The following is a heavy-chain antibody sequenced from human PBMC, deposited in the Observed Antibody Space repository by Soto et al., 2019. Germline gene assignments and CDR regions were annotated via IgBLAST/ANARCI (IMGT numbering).Heavy chain of an antibody. CDR1: GGSISSYY. Sequence: QVQLQESGPGLVKPSETLSLTCTVSGGSISSYYWSWIRQPPGKGLEWIGYIYYSGSTNYNPSLKSRVTISVDTSKNLFSLKLSSLTAADTAVYYCARRYGGAFDIWGQGTMVTVSS. J-gene: IGHJ3*02. V-gene: IGHV4-59*08. CDR2: IYYSGST. CDR3: ARRYGGAFDI. D-gene: IGHD3-10*01.